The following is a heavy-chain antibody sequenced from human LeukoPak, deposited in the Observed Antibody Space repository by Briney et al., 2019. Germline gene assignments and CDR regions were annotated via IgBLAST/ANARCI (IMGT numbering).Heavy chain of an antibody. D-gene: IGHD2-8*01. Sequence: PSETLSLTCAVYGGSFSGYYWSWIRQPPGKGLEWIGEINHSGSTNYNPSLKSRVTISVDTSKNQFSLKLSSVTAEDTAVYYCARGRRGGYCTNGVCYTGRNWFDPWGQGSLVTVSS. CDR1: GGSFSGYY. CDR3: ARGRRGGYCTNGVCYTGRNWFDP. J-gene: IGHJ5*02. V-gene: IGHV4-34*01. CDR2: INHSGST.